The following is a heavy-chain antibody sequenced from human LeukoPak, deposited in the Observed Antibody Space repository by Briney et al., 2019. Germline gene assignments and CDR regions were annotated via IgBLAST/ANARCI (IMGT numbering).Heavy chain of an antibody. Sequence: SSETLSLTCTVSGDSMNNYYWTWIRQPPGKGLEWIGYIHTRGATVDQPSLDTQVTISVDTSKNQFSLKLSSVTAADTAVYYCAAWYSSSWSGYYGMDVWGQGTTVTVSS. CDR2: IHTRGAT. CDR1: GDSMNNYY. V-gene: IGHV4-4*09. CDR3: AAWYSSSWSGYYGMDV. J-gene: IGHJ6*02. D-gene: IGHD6-13*01.